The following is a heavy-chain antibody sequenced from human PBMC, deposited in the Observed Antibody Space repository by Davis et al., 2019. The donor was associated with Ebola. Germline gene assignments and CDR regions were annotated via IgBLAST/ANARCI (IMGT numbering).Heavy chain of an antibody. CDR3: ARGPPMTKTYYYDSSGYQGWFDP. D-gene: IGHD3-22*01. Sequence: PSETLSLTCAVSGGSISSSNWWRWVRQPPGKGLEWIGEIYHSGSTNYNPSLKSRVTISVDKSKNQFSLKLSSVTAADTAVYYCARGPPMTKTYYYDSSGYQGWFDPWGQGTLVTVSS. CDR1: GGSISSSNW. V-gene: IGHV4-4*02. CDR2: IYHSGST. J-gene: IGHJ5*02.